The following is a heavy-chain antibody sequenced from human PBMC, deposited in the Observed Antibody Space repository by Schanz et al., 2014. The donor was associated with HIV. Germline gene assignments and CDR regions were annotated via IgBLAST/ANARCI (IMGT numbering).Heavy chain of an antibody. CDR3: ARNRYSLLPFDY. CDR1: GGTVSSSA. V-gene: IGHV1-2*02. J-gene: IGHJ4*02. D-gene: IGHD2-15*01. Sequence: QVQLVQSGAEVKKPGSSVKVSCKASGGTVSSSAITWMRQAPGQGLEWMGWIKPNSGDTYYAQKFRGRVTMTRDTSISAASVELGRLRFDDTAVYFCARNRYSLLPFDYWGQGTLVTVSS. CDR2: IKPNSGDT.